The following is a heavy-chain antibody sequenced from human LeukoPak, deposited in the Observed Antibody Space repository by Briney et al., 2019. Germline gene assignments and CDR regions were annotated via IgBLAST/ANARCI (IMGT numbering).Heavy chain of an antibody. V-gene: IGHV3-7*01. CDR3: ARDQRVEDFDY. D-gene: IGHD6-25*01. CDR2: IKVDGSEK. CDR1: GFTFSGFW. J-gene: IGHJ4*02. Sequence: GGSLRLSCAASGFTFSGFWMSWVRQAPGKGLEWVANIKVDGSEKNYVDSVKGRFTISRDNAKNSLYLQMNSLRAEDTAVYYCARDQRVEDFDYWGQGTLVTVSS.